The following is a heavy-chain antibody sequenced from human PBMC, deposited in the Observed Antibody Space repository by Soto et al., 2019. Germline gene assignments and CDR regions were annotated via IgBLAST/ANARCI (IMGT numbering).Heavy chain of an antibody. CDR2: IFSNDEK. J-gene: IGHJ4*02. Sequence: QVTLKESSPVLVKPTETLTLTCTVSGFSLSNARMGVSWIRQPPGKALEWLAHIFSNDEKSYSTSLKSRLTISKDTSKSQVVLTMTNMDPVDTATYYCARIWVDYYDSSGPTFDYWGQGTLVTVSS. CDR3: ARIWVDYYDSSGPTFDY. CDR1: GFSLSNARMG. D-gene: IGHD3-22*01. V-gene: IGHV2-26*01.